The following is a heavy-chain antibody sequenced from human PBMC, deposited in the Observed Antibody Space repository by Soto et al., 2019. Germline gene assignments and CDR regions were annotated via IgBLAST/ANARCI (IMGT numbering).Heavy chain of an antibody. J-gene: IGHJ6*03. CDR2: ISAFNGNT. CDR1: GYSFTNYG. V-gene: IGHV1-18*01. Sequence: QDQLVQSGAEVKKPGASVTVSCKASGYSFTNYGVTWVRQAPGQGLEWMGWISAFNGNTHYAQNLQGRVTMTPDASTSTAYMELRSLRSDDTAVYYCARDRWVAPPVAGNTHYYYYMDVWGKGTTVTVSS. CDR3: ARDRWVAPPVAGNTHYYYYMDV. D-gene: IGHD6-19*01.